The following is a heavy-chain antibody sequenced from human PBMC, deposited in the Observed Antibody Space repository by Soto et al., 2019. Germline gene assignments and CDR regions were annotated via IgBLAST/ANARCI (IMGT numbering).Heavy chain of an antibody. Sequence: SVKVSCKASGGTFSSYAISWVRQAPGQGLEWMGGIIPIFGTANYAQKFQGRVTITADESTSTAYMELSSLRSEDTAVYYCARSAGNAYNWFYPWGQGTLVPVSA. CDR2: IIPIFGTA. CDR3: ARSAGNAYNWFYP. V-gene: IGHV1-69*13. J-gene: IGHJ5*02. D-gene: IGHD4-4*01. CDR1: GGTFSSYA.